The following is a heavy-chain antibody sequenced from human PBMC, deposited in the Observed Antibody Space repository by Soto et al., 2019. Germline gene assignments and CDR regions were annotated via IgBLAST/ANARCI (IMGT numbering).Heavy chain of an antibody. Sequence: PSETLSLTCTVSGASVSTGAYYWGWVGQRPGRGLVWIGDVYESGYTYYNMSLKSRPTISLDRTNNQFSLGLTSVTAADTAVYFCVRALQHTAMVYPCFDPWGQGTLVTVSS. J-gene: IGHJ5*02. D-gene: IGHD5-18*01. CDR2: VYESGYT. CDR1: GASVSTGAYY. CDR3: VRALQHTAMVYPCFDP. V-gene: IGHV4-31*03.